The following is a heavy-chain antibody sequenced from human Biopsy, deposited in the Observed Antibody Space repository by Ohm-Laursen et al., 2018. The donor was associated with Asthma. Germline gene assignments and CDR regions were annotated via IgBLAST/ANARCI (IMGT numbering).Heavy chain of an antibody. V-gene: IGHV1-69*01. J-gene: IGHJ6*02. CDR2: IIPMFGTT. CDR3: ASPTYCSGSSCINNYYYALDV. D-gene: IGHD2-15*01. CDR1: GGTFSNYA. Sequence: SSVKVSCKASGGTFSNYAISWVRQAPGQGLEWMGGIIPMFGTTNYAQKFQGRVTITADESTSTAYMELSSLRSDDAAVYYCASPTYCSGSSCINNYYYALDVWGQGTTVTVTS.